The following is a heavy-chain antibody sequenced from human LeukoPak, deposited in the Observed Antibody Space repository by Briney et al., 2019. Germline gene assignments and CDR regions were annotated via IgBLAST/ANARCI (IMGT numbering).Heavy chain of an antibody. J-gene: IGHJ4*02. CDR2: VSSDGGTK. CDR1: KFTFSNYG. CDR3: AKEYDSGGYGANFDY. Sequence: GGSLRLSCTASKFTFSNYGMQWVRQAPGKGLEWVAVVSSDGGTKYYADSEKGRFTISRDNSRNTVYLQMDSLRAEDTAVYYCAKEYDSGGYGANFDYWGQGTLVTVSS. V-gene: IGHV3-30*18. D-gene: IGHD3-10*01.